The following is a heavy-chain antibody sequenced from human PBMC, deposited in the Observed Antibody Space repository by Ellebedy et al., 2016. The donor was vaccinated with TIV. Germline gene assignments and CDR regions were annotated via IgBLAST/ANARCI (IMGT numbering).Heavy chain of an antibody. CDR1: GGTFSSYA. V-gene: IGHV1-69*04. CDR3: ARNLHIPFSSTSPGIDY. D-gene: IGHD2-2*01. CDR2: IIPILGIA. Sequence: AASVKVSCKASGGTFSSYAISWVRQAPGQGLEWMGRIIPILGIANYAQKFQGRVTITADKSTSTAYMELSSLRSEDTAVYYCARNLHIPFSSTSPGIDYWGQGTLVTVSS. J-gene: IGHJ4*02.